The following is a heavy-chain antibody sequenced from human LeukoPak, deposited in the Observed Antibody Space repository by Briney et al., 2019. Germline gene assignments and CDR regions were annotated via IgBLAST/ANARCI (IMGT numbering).Heavy chain of an antibody. CDR1: GFTFRNFD. J-gene: IGHJ6*02. Sequence: GGSLRLSCAASGFTFRNFDMHWVRQAPGKGLEWVAVISDGGSDKYYADSVKGRFTISRDNSKNTLFLQLHNLRVEDTALYYCARDLHYYVAMDVWGQGTTVTVSS. D-gene: IGHD3-10*02. V-gene: IGHV3-30*03. CDR3: ARDLHYYVAMDV. CDR2: ISDGGSDK.